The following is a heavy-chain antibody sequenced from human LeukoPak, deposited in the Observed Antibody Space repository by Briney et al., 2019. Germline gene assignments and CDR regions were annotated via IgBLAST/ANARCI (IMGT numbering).Heavy chain of an antibody. V-gene: IGHV3-30-3*01. CDR2: ISYDGSNK. CDR3: ARESGTVVYWFDP. D-gene: IGHD6-13*01. CDR1: GFTFSSYA. J-gene: IGHJ5*02. Sequence: GGSLRLSCAASGFTFSSYAMHWVRQAPGKGLEWVAVISYDGSNKYYADSVKGRFTISRDNSKNTLYLQMNSLRAEDTAVYYCARESGTVVYWFDPWGQGTLVTVSS.